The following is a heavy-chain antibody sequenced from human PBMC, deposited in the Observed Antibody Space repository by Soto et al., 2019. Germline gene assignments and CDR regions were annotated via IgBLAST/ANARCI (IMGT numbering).Heavy chain of an antibody. D-gene: IGHD3-10*01. CDR1: GCTFRRFG. Sequence: PRLSCAASGCTFRRFGMHWVGHATGKGLEWVAVISYDGSNRFYADSVKGRFTISRDNSKNTLYLQMNSLRPEDTAVYYCAKDLYGSETYTYYCGMDVWGQGTTVTVSS. J-gene: IGHJ6*02. CDR3: AKDLYGSETYTYYCGMDV. V-gene: IGHV3-30*18. CDR2: ISYDGSNR.